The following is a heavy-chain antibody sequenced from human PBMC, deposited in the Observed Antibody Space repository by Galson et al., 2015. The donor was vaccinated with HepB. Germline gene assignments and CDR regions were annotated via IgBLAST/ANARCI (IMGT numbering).Heavy chain of an antibody. CDR2: ICWNNGDI. D-gene: IGHD3-10*01. CDR1: GLTFGDFA. V-gene: IGHV3-9*01. J-gene: IGHJ4*02. CDR3: TKGPYGSGSYYFFDY. Sequence: LRLSCAACGLTFGDFAMHWFRQAPGKGLEWVSGICWNNGDIAYADSVKGRFNISRDNAKNSLYLQMNSLRPEDTALYYCTKGPYGSGSYYFFDYWGQGTLVTVSS.